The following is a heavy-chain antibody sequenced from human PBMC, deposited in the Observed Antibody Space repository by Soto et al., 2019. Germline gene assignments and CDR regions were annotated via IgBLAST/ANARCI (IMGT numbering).Heavy chain of an antibody. CDR1: GGSVSSGNFY. V-gene: IGHV4-61*01. J-gene: IGHJ3*01. D-gene: IGHD4-17*01. Sequence: QVQLQESGPGLVKPSETLSLTCTVSGGSVSSGNFYWSWIRQPPGKGLEWIGYIFYTGTTIYDPSLKSRVTMSLDMSKNQFSLKLTSVTAADTAVYYCARGLGDYDTFDFWGQGTMVTVSS. CDR3: ARGLGDYDTFDF. CDR2: IFYTGTT.